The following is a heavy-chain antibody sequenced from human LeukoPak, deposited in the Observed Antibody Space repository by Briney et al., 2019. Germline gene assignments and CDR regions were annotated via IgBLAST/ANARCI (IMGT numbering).Heavy chain of an antibody. D-gene: IGHD6-13*01. CDR3: ARDRIAAAGTGHNWFDP. J-gene: IGHJ5*02. V-gene: IGHV3-23*01. CDR2: VDYSGDST. Sequence: GGSLRLSCAASGFAFSNYWMSWVRQAPGKGLEWVSSVDYSGDSTHYADSVKGRFTISRDNSKNTLYLQMNSLRAEDTAVYYCARDRIAAAGTGHNWFDPWGQGTLVTVSS. CDR1: GFAFSNYW.